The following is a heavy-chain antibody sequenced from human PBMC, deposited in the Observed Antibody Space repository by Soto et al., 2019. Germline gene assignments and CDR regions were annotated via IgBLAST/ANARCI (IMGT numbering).Heavy chain of an antibody. D-gene: IGHD3-10*01. J-gene: IGHJ3*02. V-gene: IGHV1-18*01. Sequence: ASVKVSCKASCYTFTRYGISWVRQAPGQGLEWMGWISAYNGNTNYAQKLQGRVTMTTDTSTSTAYMELRSLRSDDTAVYYCARVEGGSGSYYNDGAFDIWGQGTMVTVSS. CDR3: ARVEGGSGSYYNDGAFDI. CDR2: ISAYNGNT. CDR1: CYTFTRYG.